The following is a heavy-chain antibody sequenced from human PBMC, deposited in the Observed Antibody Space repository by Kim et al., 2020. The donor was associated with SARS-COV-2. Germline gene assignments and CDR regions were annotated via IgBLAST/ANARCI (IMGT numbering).Heavy chain of an antibody. V-gene: IGHV3-21*01. CDR1: GFTFSSYS. CDR3: ARVDGAGGVRGVMEPCPYCRFAINDY. CDR2: ISSSSSYI. J-gene: IGHJ4*02. D-gene: IGHD3-10*01. Sequence: GGSLRLSCAASGFTFSSYSMNWVRQAPGKGLEWVSSISSSSSYIYYADSVKGRFTISRDNAKNSLYLQMNSLRAEDTAVYYCARVDGAGGVRGVMEPCPYCRFAINDYWGQGTLVTVSS.